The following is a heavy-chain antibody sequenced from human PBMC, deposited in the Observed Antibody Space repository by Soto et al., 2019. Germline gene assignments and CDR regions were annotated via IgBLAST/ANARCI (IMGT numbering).Heavy chain of an antibody. Sequence: LSLTCTVSGGSISSYYWSWIRQPPGKGLEWIGYIYYSGSTNYNPSLKSRVTISVDTSKNQFSLKLSSVTAADTAVYYCASGGSGYYYFDYWGQGTLVTVSS. CDR2: IYYSGST. J-gene: IGHJ4*02. V-gene: IGHV4-59*01. D-gene: IGHD3-22*01. CDR1: GGSISSYY. CDR3: ASGGSGYYYFDY.